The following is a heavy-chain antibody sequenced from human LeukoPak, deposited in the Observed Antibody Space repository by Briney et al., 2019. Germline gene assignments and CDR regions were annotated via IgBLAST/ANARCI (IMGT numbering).Heavy chain of an antibody. CDR1: GGSFSGYY. J-gene: IGHJ4*02. V-gene: IGHV4-34*01. D-gene: IGHD6-19*01. CDR3: ARGGKQWLANDY. CDR2: INHSGST. Sequence: SETLSLTCAVYGGSFSGYYWSWIRQPPGKGLEWIGEINHSGSTNYNPSLKSRVTISVDTSKNQFSLKLSSVTAADTAVYYCARGGKQWLANDYWGQGTLVTVSS.